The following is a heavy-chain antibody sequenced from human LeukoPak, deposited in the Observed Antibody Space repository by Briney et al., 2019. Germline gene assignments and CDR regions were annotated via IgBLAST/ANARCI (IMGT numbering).Heavy chain of an antibody. CDR3: ARDTGVHGDYVGLWYLDL. V-gene: IGHV1-69*02. D-gene: IGHD4-17*01. J-gene: IGHJ2*01. CDR1: GGTFSSYT. CDR2: IIPILGIA. Sequence: SVKVSCKASGGTFSSYTISWVRQAPGQGLEWMGRIIPILGIANYAQKFQGRVTITADKSTSTAYMELSSLRSEDTAGYYCARDTGVHGDYVGLWYLDLCGRGTLVTVSS.